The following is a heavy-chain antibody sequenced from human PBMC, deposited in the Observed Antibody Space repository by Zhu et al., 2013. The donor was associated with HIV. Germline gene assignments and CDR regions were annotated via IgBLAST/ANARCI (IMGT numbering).Heavy chain of an antibody. CDR1: GGTFSSYA. D-gene: IGHD3-3*01. Sequence: QVQLVQSGAEVKKPGSSVKVSCKASGGTFSSYAISWVRQAPGQGLEWMGGIIPIFGTANYAQKFQGRVTITADESTSTAYMELSSLRSEDTAVYYCARQTFWSGYYYNFHYYGMDVWGQGTTVTVSS. J-gene: IGHJ6*02. CDR2: IIPIFGTA. V-gene: IGHV1-69*12. CDR3: ARQTFWSGYYYNFHYYGMDV.